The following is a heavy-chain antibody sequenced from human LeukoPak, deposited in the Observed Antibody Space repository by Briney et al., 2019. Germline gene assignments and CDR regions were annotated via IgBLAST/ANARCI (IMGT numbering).Heavy chain of an antibody. CDR1: GGSFSGYY. V-gene: IGHV4-59*01. Sequence: SETLSLTCAVYGGSFSGYYWSWIRQPPGKRLEWIGYIFSSGSTNYNPSLESRVTISVDTSNNRFSLNLDSVTAADTAVYYCARGGYSYIFDYWGQGALVTVSS. CDR2: IFSSGST. D-gene: IGHD5-18*01. J-gene: IGHJ4*02. CDR3: ARGGYSYIFDY.